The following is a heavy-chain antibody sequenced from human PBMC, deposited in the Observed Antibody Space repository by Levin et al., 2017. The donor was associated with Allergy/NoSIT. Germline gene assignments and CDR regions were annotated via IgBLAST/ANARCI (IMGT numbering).Heavy chain of an antibody. CDR2: IFHSGAT. J-gene: IGHJ6*02. V-gene: IGHV4-38-2*01. D-gene: IGHD3-10*01. CDR3: ARGIGGSGSYYSYAMDF. CDR1: GYSISSGYY. Sequence: SETLSLTCAVSGYSISSGYYWGWIRQPPGKGLEWIGTIFHSGATYYNPSLKSRVTISVDTSKNQFSLKLSSVTAADTAVYYCARGIGGSGSYYSYAMDFWGQGTTVTVSS.